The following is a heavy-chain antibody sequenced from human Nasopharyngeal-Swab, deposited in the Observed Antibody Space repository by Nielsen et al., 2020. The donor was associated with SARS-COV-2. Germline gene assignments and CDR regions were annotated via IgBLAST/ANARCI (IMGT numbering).Heavy chain of an antibody. D-gene: IGHD4-17*01. CDR3: ARALYGDYEFDY. Sequence: ASVNVSCKASGYTFTSYGISWVRQAPGQGLEWMGWISAYNGNTNYAQKLQGRVTMTTDTSTSTAYMELRRLRSDDTAVYYCARALYGDYEFDYWSQGTLVTLSS. J-gene: IGHJ4*02. CDR1: GYTFTSYG. CDR2: ISAYNGNT. V-gene: IGHV1-18*01.